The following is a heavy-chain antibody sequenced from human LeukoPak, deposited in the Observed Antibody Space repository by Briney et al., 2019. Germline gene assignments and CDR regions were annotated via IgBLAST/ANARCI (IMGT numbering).Heavy chain of an antibody. Sequence: ASVKVSCKASGYTFTSYYMHWVRQAPGQGLEWMGIINPSGGSTSYAQKLQGRVTMTTDTSTSTAYMELRSLRSDDTAVYYCARDGCSSTSCYLGYAFDIWGQGTMVTVSS. CDR1: GYTFTSYY. D-gene: IGHD2-2*01. J-gene: IGHJ3*02. V-gene: IGHV1-46*01. CDR3: ARDGCSSTSCYLGYAFDI. CDR2: INPSGGST.